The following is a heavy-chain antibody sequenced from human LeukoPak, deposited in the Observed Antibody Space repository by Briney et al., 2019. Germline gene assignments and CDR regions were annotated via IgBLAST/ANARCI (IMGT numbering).Heavy chain of an antibody. CDR3: ARDRVAGPDPYFQH. CDR2: INPNSGGT. CDR1: GYTFTGDY. V-gene: IGHV1-2*02. J-gene: IGHJ1*01. D-gene: IGHD6-19*01. Sequence: ASVKVSCKASGYTFTGDYMHWVRQAPGQGLEWRGWINPNSGGTNYAQKFQGRVTMTRDTSISTAYMELSRLRSDDTAVYYCARDRVAGPDPYFQHWGQGTLVTVSS.